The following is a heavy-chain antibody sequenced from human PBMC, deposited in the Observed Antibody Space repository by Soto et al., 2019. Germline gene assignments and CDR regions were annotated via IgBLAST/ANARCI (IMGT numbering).Heavy chain of an antibody. D-gene: IGHD3-9*01. CDR3: ARYHDILTAPGYYYMDV. Sequence: SETLSLTCTVSGGSISSRSYYWGWIRQPPGKGLEWIGSIYYSGSTYYNPSLKSRVTISVDTSKNQFSLKLSSVTAADTAVYYCARYHDILTAPGYYYMDVWGKGTTVTVSS. V-gene: IGHV4-39*01. CDR1: GGSISSRSYY. CDR2: IYYSGST. J-gene: IGHJ6*03.